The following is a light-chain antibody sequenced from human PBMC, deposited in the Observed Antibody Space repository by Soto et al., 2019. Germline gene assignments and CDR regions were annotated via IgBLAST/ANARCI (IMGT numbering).Light chain of an antibody. CDR3: SSYTSSTTPYVV. V-gene: IGLV2-14*01. J-gene: IGLJ2*01. Sequence: QSVLTQPASVSGSPGQSITISCTETRSDVGGYQYVSWYQQHPGKAPKLMIYEVSNRPSGVSNRFSGSKSGNTASLTISGLQAEDEADYYCSSYTSSTTPYVVFGGGTKLTVL. CDR1: RSDVGGYQY. CDR2: EVS.